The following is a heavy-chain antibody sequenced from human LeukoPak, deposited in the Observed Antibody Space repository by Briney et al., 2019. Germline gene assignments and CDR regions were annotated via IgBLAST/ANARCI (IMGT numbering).Heavy chain of an antibody. J-gene: IGHJ4*02. D-gene: IGHD3-22*01. CDR3: AKVPLGGYYDSSGFDY. CDR2: ISKYGDRT. V-gene: IGHV3-43*01. CDR1: GFTFDDFS. Sequence: PGGSLRLSCAASGFTFDDFSIHWVRQAPGKGLEWVSLISKYGDRTYYADSEEGRFTISRDNSKNTLYLQMNSLRAEDTAVYYCAKVPLGGYYDSSGFDYWGQGTLVTVSS.